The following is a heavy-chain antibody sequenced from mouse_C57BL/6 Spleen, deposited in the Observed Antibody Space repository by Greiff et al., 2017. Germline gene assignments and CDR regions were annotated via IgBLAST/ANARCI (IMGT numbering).Heavy chain of an antibody. Sequence: VKLVESGPGLVQPSQSLSITCTVSGFSLTSYGVHWVRQSPGKGLEWLGVIWMGGSTDYNAAFISRLSISKDNSKSQVFFKMNSLQADDTAIYYCARDYYGSSYDAMDYWGQGTSVTVSS. CDR1: GFSLTSYG. V-gene: IGHV2-2*01. CDR2: IWMGGST. CDR3: ARDYYGSSYDAMDY. D-gene: IGHD1-1*01. J-gene: IGHJ4*01.